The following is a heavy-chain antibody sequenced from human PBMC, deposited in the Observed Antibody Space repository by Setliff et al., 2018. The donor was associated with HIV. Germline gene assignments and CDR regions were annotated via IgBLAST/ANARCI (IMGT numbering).Heavy chain of an antibody. CDR1: GGTFSSYG. J-gene: IGHJ4*02. CDR3: ARTLGYCSGGSCYLDY. D-gene: IGHD2-15*01. V-gene: IGHV1-69*13. CDR2: IIPMFGTA. Sequence: SAKVSCKASGGTFSSYGINWVRQAPGQGLEWMGGIIPMFGTANYAQKFQGRVTITADESTSTVYMELTRLRSEDTAVYYCARTLGYCSGGSCYLDYWGQGTLVTVSS.